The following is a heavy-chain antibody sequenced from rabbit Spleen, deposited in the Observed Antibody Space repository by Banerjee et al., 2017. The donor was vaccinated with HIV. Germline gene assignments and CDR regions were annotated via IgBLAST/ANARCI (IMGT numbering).Heavy chain of an antibody. V-gene: IGHV1S45*01. CDR3: ARSDGGNNWAANL. CDR2: IYTGNGKT. J-gene: IGHJ4*01. CDR1: GFSFSSSYD. D-gene: IGHD4-2*01. Sequence: QEQLVESGGGLVQPGASLALTCTASGFSFSSSYDMCWVRQAPGKGLEWIACIYTGNGKTYYASWAKGRFTISSHNAQNTLYLQLSSLTAADTATYFCARSDGGNNWAANLWGQGTLVTVS.